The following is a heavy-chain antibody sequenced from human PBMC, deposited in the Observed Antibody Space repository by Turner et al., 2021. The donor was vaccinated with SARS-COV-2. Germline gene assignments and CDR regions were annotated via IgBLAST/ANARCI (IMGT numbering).Heavy chain of an antibody. CDR3: AKADRIMIVVVITLFDY. J-gene: IGHJ4*02. D-gene: IGHD3-22*01. V-gene: IGHV3-23*01. Sequence: EMQLLESGGGLVQPGGSLRLSCAASGFTFSSYAMSWVRQAPGKGLEWVSAISGSGGSTYYADSVKGRFTISRDNSKNTLYLQMNSLRAEDTAVYYCAKADRIMIVVVITLFDYWGQGTLVTVSS. CDR2: ISGSGGST. CDR1: GFTFSSYA.